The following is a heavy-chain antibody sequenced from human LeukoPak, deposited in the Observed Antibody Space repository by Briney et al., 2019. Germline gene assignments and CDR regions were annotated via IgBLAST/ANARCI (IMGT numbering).Heavy chain of an antibody. Sequence: NPSETLSLTCAVYGGSFSGYYWSWIRQPPGKGLEWIGEINHSGSTNYNPSLKSRVTISVDTSKNQFSLKLSSVTAADTAVYYCARASGDYTRWHYYYYSYMDVWGKGTTVTVSS. CDR1: GGSFSGYY. D-gene: IGHD4-17*01. CDR2: INHSGST. J-gene: IGHJ6*03. V-gene: IGHV4-34*01. CDR3: ARASGDYTRWHYYYYSYMDV.